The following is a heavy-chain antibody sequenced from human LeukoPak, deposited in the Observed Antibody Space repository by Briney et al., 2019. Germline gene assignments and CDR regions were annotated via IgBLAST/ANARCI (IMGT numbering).Heavy chain of an antibody. D-gene: IGHD2-15*01. CDR1: GGSISSYY. CDR2: IYYSGST. Sequence: SETLSLTCTVSGGSISSYYWSWIRQPPGKGLEWIGYIYYSGSTNYNPSLKSRVTISVDTSKNQFSLKLNSVSAADTAVYYCARENCSGGSCYYFDYWGQGTLVTVSS. CDR3: ARENCSGGSCYYFDY. J-gene: IGHJ4*02. V-gene: IGHV4-59*01.